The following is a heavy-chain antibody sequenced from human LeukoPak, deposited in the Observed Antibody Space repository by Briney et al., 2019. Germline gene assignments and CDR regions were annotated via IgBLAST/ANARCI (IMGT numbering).Heavy chain of an antibody. D-gene: IGHD4-23*01. J-gene: IGHJ4*02. V-gene: IGHV3-74*01. CDR3: ARDLGLRGSK. CDR2: MYGDVSDI. CDR1: GFIFSNSW. Sequence: GGSLRLSCEVSGFIFSNSWMHWVRQTPGKGLVWVSRMYGDVSDISYADSVKGRFTISRDNAKNAVYLQMNSLRGEDTAVYYCARDLGLRGSKWGQRTLVTVSS.